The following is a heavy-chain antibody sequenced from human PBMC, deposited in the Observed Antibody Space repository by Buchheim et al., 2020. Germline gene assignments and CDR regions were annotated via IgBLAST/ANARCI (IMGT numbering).Heavy chain of an antibody. CDR1: GFTFSTSW. V-gene: IGHV3-7*01. CDR2: INPDGSNK. J-gene: IGHJ1*01. Sequence: EGQLVESGGGSVQPGGSLRLSCAASGFTFSTSWMSWVRQAPGKGLEGVANINPDGSNKNYVDSVKGRFTISRDNAKASLFLQMSSLRAEDTALYYCTKDGRTWPTWGQGTL. CDR3: TKDGRTWPT.